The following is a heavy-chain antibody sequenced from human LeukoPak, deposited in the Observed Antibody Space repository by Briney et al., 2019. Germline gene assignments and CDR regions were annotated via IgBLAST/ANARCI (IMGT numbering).Heavy chain of an antibody. CDR2: IYTSGST. CDR1: GGSFSGYY. Sequence: PSETLSLTCAVYGGSFSGYYWGWIRQPPGKGLEWIGSIYTSGSTNYNPSLKSRVTISVDTSKNQFSLKLSSVTAADTAVYYCARGLVGAPEGENDAFDIWGQGTMVTVSS. J-gene: IGHJ3*02. D-gene: IGHD1-26*01. CDR3: ARGLVGAPEGENDAFDI. V-gene: IGHV4-59*10.